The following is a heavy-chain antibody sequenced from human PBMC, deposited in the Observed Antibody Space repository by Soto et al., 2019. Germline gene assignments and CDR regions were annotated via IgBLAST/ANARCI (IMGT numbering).Heavy chain of an antibody. CDR3: ARQDGSALYYFDY. Sequence: GESLKISCKGSGYTFTSYWTAWVRQMPGKGLEWMGIIFPGDSDTRYSPSFQGQVSISADKSISTAYLQWSSLKASDTAMYYCARQDGSALYYFDYWGQGTLVTVSS. V-gene: IGHV5-51*01. CDR1: GYTFTSYW. D-gene: IGHD6-19*01. CDR2: IFPGDSDT. J-gene: IGHJ4*02.